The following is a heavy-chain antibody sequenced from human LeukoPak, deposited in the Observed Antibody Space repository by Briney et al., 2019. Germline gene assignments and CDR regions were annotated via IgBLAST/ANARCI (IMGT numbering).Heavy chain of an antibody. V-gene: IGHV3-74*01. CDR1: GFTFSTYW. CDR2: INSDGSRT. Sequence: GGSLRLSCAASGFTFSTYWMHWVRQAPGKGLVWVSRINSDGSRTNYADSVKGRFTISRDNAKNTLDLQMNSLRAENTAVYFCARSPWEVLPDYWGQGTLVTVSS. D-gene: IGHD1-26*01. CDR3: ARSPWEVLPDY. J-gene: IGHJ4*02.